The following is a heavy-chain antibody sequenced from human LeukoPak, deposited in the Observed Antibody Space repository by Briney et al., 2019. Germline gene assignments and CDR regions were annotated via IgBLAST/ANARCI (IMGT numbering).Heavy chain of an antibody. J-gene: IGHJ4*02. CDR1: GGSISSSNW. CDR3: GGIAAAGQFDY. D-gene: IGHD6-13*01. Sequence: SETLSLTCAVSGGSISSSNWWSWVRQPPGKGLEWIGEIYHSGSTNYNPSLKSRVTVSVDKSKNQFSLKLSSVTAADTAVYYCGGIAAAGQFDYWGQGTLVTVSS. V-gene: IGHV4-4*02. CDR2: IYHSGST.